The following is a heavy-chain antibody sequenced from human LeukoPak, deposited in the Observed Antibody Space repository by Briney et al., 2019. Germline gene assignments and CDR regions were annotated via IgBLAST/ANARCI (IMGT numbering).Heavy chain of an antibody. CDR2: IYYSAST. D-gene: IGHD4-17*01. CDR3: ARRETTSVTTWDY. J-gene: IGHJ4*02. V-gene: IGHV4-39*01. Sequence: SETLSLTCTVSGGSISSSSYYWGWIRQPPGKGREWIGSIYYSASTYYNPSLKSRVTISVATSKNQFSLKLSSVTAADTAVYYCARRETTSVTTWDYWGQGTLVTVSS. CDR1: GGSISSSSYY.